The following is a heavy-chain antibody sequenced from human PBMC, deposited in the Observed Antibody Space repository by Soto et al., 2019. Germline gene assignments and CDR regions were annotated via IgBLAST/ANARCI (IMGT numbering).Heavy chain of an antibody. D-gene: IGHD6-13*01. CDR2: INPNSGGT. J-gene: IGHJ6*02. Sequence: QVQLVQSGAEVKKPGASVKVSCKASGYTFTGYYMHWVRQAPGQGLEWMGWINPNSGGTNYAQKFQGWVTMTRDTSISTAYMELIRLRSDDTAAYYCAREYSSSWYSGMDVWGQGTTVTVSS. CDR3: AREYSSSWYSGMDV. CDR1: GYTFTGYY. V-gene: IGHV1-2*04.